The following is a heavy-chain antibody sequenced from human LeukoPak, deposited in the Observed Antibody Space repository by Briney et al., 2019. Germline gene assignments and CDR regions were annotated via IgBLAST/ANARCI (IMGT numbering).Heavy chain of an antibody. V-gene: IGHV3-43D*03. CDR3: AKDMAAYYYASGNIDY. CDR1: GFTFDDYA. J-gene: IGHJ4*02. D-gene: IGHD3-10*01. CDR2: ISWDGGGT. Sequence: GGSLRLSCAASGFTFDDYAMHWVRQAPGKGLEWVSLISWDGGGTYYADSVKGRFSISRDNSKNSLYLQMNSLRAEDTALYYCAKDMAAYYYASGNIDYWGRGTLVTVSS.